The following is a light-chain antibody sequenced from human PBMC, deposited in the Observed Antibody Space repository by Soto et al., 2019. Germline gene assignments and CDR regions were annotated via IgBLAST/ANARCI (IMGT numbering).Light chain of an antibody. CDR1: SNDVGGYNY. CDR3: NSYAGGNSLYV. CDR2: EVT. Sequence: QSVLTQPLSASGSPGQSVTISCTGTSNDVGGYNYVSWYQQHPGRAPKLIIYEVTQRPSGVPDRFSGSKSGNTASLTVSGLQVEDEADYYCNSYAGGNSLYVFEIGTKVPVL. J-gene: IGLJ1*01. V-gene: IGLV2-8*01.